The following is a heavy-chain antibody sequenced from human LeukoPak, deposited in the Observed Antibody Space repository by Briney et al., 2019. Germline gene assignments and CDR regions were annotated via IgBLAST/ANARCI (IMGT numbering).Heavy chain of an antibody. CDR1: GFIFSTYW. Sequence: GGSLRLSCAASGFIFSTYWMMWARQAPGKGLEWVANIKQDGSEKYYVDSVKGRFTISRDNAKNSLYLQMNSLRAEDTAVYYCARVELLLWFGELPDYWGQGTLVTVSS. CDR2: IKQDGSEK. J-gene: IGHJ4*02. D-gene: IGHD3-10*01. CDR3: ARVELLLWFGELPDY. V-gene: IGHV3-7*01.